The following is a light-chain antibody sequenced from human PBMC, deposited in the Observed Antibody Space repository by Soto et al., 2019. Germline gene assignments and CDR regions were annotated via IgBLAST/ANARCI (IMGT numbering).Light chain of an antibody. J-gene: IGLJ1*01. Sequence: QSVLTQPASVSGSPGQSITISCTGTSSDVGAYNYVSWYQQHPGKAPKLMIYDASNRPSGVSNRFSGSKSGNTASLTISGLQAEDEADYYCSSYTSSSTLYVFGTGPKVTVL. V-gene: IGLV2-14*01. CDR3: SSYTSSSTLYV. CDR2: DAS. CDR1: SSDVGAYNY.